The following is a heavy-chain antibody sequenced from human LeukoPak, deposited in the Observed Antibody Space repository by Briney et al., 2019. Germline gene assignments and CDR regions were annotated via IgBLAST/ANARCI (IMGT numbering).Heavy chain of an antibody. J-gene: IGHJ3*02. V-gene: IGHV3-23*01. CDR1: GFTFSNYG. CDR2: ISGSGGST. D-gene: IGHD3-22*01. Sequence: GGSLRLSCATSGFTFSNYGMHWVRQAPGKGLEWVSAISGSGGSTYYADSVKGRFTISRDNSKNTLYLQMNSLRAEDTAVYYCAKEGQWLPGDAFDIWGQGTMVTVSS. CDR3: AKEGQWLPGDAFDI.